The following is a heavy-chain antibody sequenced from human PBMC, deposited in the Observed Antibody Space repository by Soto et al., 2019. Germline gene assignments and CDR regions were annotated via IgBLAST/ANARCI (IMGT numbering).Heavy chain of an antibody. CDR1: GGTFSSYA. Sequence: QVQLVQSGAEVKKPGSSVKVSCKASGGTFSSYAISWVRQAPGQGREWMGGIIPIFATANYAQKFQSRVTITADESTSTAYMELNSLRSEDTAVYYCARDQGATILNAFDIWGQGTMVTVSS. CDR2: IIPIFATA. CDR3: ARDQGATILNAFDI. J-gene: IGHJ3*02. V-gene: IGHV1-69*12. D-gene: IGHD1-26*01.